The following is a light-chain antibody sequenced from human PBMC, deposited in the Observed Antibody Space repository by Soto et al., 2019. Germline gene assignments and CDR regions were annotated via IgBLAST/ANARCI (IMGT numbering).Light chain of an antibody. CDR2: AAS. V-gene: IGKV1D-16*01. Sequence: DIQMIQSPSSLSASVEDRVTITCRASQGISSWLAWYQQKPGKAPNLLIYAASSLHSGVPSRFSGSGSGTEFTLTISSLQPEDFATYYCLQHSSYSRTFGQGTKVDIK. J-gene: IGKJ1*01. CDR1: QGISSW. CDR3: LQHSSYSRT.